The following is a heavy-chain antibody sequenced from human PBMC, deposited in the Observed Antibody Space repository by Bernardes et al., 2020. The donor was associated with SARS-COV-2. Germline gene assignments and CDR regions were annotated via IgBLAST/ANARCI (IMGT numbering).Heavy chain of an antibody. CDR3: AREGGDYSWFDP. D-gene: IGHD4-17*01. J-gene: IGHJ5*02. CDR1: GGSVSRNS. CDR2: MSYNGNT. Sequence: SETLSPTCTVSGGSVSRNSWTWIRQPPGKGLEWIGYMSYNGNTNYNPSLQSRVSMLVDMSKNQFILRLTSVTAADTAVYYCAREGGDYSWFDPWGQGILVTVSS. V-gene: IGHV4-59*02.